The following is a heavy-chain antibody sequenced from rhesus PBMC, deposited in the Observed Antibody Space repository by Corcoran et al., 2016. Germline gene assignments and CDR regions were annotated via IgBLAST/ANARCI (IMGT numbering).Heavy chain of an antibody. V-gene: IGHV1-138*01. CDR1: GYTFTDYY. D-gene: IGHD6-37*01. Sequence: QVQLVQSGAEVKKPGSSVKVSCKASGYTFTDYYIHWVRQAPGQGLGWKGENNPQTGVTKYTQKVQGRVTKTRDASTNTAYMELSSLRSEDTAVYFCVRGWSGGFDSWGQGVLVTVSS. CDR3: VRGWSGGFDS. J-gene: IGHJ4*01. CDR2: NNPQTGVT.